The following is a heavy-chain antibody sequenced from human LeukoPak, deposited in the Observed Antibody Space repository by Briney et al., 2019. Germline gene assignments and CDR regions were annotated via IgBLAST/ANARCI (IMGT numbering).Heavy chain of an antibody. CDR2: ISYSGTT. V-gene: IGHV4-39*01. CDR3: ARTSQGAFDI. CDR1: GDSISSSSYY. Sequence: PSETLSLTCTVSGDSISSSSYYWGWIRQPPGKGLEWIGGISYSGTTYYNPSLKSRVTISIDTSKNQFSLKLSSVTAADTAVYYCARTSQGAFDIWGQGTMVTVSS. J-gene: IGHJ3*02.